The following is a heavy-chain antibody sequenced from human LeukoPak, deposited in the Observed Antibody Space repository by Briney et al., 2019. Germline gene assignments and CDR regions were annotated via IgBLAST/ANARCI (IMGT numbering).Heavy chain of an antibody. V-gene: IGHV4-31*03. D-gene: IGHD3-22*01. J-gene: IGHJ4*02. CDR3: ARGLGITMIFNY. CDR2: IYYSGST. CDR1: GGSISSGGYY. Sequence: SETLSLTCTVSGGSISSGGYYWSWIRQHPGKGLEWIGYIYYSGSTYYNPSLKSRVTISVDTSKNQFSLKLSSVTAADTAVYYCARGLGITMIFNYWGQGTLATVSS.